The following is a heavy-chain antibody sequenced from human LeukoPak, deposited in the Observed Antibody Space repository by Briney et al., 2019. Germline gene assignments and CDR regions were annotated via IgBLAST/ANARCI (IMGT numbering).Heavy chain of an antibody. CDR3: SRYGSGSEYNYYYGMDV. CDR2: IYYSGST. V-gene: IGHV4-59*01. D-gene: IGHD3-10*01. Sequence: PSETLSLTCTVSGGSISSYHWSWIRQPPGKGLEWIGYIYYSGSTNYNPSLKSRVTISVDTSKNQFSLKLSSVTAADTAVYYCSRYGSGSEYNYYYGMDVWGQGTTVTVSS. J-gene: IGHJ6*02. CDR1: GGSISSYH.